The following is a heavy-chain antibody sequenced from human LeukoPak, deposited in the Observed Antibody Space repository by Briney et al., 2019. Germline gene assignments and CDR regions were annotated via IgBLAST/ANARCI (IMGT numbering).Heavy chain of an antibody. V-gene: IGHV4-39*01. J-gene: IGHJ5*02. CDR2: IYYSGST. D-gene: IGHD2-8*01. CDR3: ARHVSNWFDP. Sequence: SSETLSLTCTVSGGSISSSSYYWGWIRQPPGKGLEWIGSIYYSGSTYYNPSLKSRVTISVDTSKNQFSLKLSSVTAADTAVYYCARHVSNWFDPWGQGTLVTVSS. CDR1: GGSISSSSYY.